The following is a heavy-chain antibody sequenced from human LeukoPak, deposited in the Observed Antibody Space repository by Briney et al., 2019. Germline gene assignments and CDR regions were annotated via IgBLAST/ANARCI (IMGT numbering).Heavy chain of an antibody. D-gene: IGHD2-2*03. V-gene: IGHV3-7*01. CDR3: ARDLDIVVVPAAMVPDY. CDR1: GFTFSSYW. J-gene: IGHJ4*02. CDR2: IKQDGSEK. Sequence: GGSLRLSCAASGFTFSSYWMSWVRQAPGKGLEWVANIKQDGSEKYYVDSVKGRFTISRDNAKNSLYLQMNSLRAEDTAVYDCARDLDIVVVPAAMVPDYWGQGTLVTVSS.